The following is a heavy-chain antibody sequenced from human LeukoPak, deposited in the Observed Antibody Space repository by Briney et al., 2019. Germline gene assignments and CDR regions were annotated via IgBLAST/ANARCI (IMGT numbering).Heavy chain of an antibody. V-gene: IGHV4-34*01. D-gene: IGHD1-26*01. CDR3: ARGRLLSSP. CDR1: GGSFSGYY. J-gene: IGHJ4*02. Sequence: PSETLSLTCAVYGGSFSGYYWSWIRQPPGKGLEWIGEINHSGSTNYNPSLKSRVTISVDTSKNQFSLKLSSVTATDTAVYYCARGRLLSSPWGQGTLVTVSS. CDR2: INHSGST.